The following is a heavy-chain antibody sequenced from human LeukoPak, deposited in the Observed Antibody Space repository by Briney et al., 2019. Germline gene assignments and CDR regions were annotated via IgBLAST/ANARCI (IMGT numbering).Heavy chain of an antibody. V-gene: IGHV1-18*01. D-gene: IGHD3-10*02. J-gene: IGHJ4*02. CDR1: GYTFTSYG. CDR3: ARDPTIYGTSTAPDY. CDR2: ISAYNGNT. Sequence: ASVKVSCKASGYTFTSYGISWVRQAPGQGLEWMGWISAYNGNTNYAQKLQGRVTVTTDTSTSTAYMELRSLRSDDTAVYYCARDPTIYGTSTAPDYWGQGTLVTVSS.